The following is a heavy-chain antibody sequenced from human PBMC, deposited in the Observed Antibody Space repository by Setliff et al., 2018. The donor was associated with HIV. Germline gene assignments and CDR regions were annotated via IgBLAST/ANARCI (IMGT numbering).Heavy chain of an antibody. CDR2: IIPMYGVT. Sequence: ASVKVSCKASGYTLTTYGISWVRQAPGQGPEWMGGIIPMYGVTNYAQKFQGRVTITTDESTSTAYMELSSLRSEDTAVYYCALPYCSGGNCWSSASLPPAGWFDPWGQGTLVTVSS. V-gene: IGHV1-69*05. CDR3: ALPYCSGGNCWSSASLPPAGWFDP. D-gene: IGHD2-15*01. J-gene: IGHJ5*02. CDR1: GYTLTTYG.